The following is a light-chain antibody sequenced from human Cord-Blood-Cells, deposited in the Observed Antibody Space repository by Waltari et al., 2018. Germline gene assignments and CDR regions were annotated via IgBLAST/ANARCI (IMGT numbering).Light chain of an antibody. CDR2: EDN. Sequence: NFMLTQPHSVSESPGKTVTISCTRSSGSIASNYLQWYQQRPSSSPTTVIYEDNQRPSGVPDRFSGSIDSSSNSASLTISGLKTEDEADYYCQSYDSSNQVFGGGTKLTVL. CDR3: QSYDSSNQV. CDR1: SGSIASNY. J-gene: IGLJ3*02. V-gene: IGLV6-57*01.